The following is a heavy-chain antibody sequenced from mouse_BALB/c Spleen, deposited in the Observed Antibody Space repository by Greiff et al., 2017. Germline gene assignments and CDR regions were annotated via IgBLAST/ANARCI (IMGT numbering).Heavy chain of an antibody. CDR3: ASRYYGSSYGYAMDY. J-gene: IGHJ4*01. Sequence: VKLVESGPGLVQPSQSLSITCTVSGFSLTSYGVHWVRQSPGKGLEWLGVIWSGGSTDYNAAFISRLSISKDNSKSQVFFKMNSLQADDTAIYYCASRYYGSSYGYAMDYWGQGTSVTVSS. CDR2: IWSGGST. D-gene: IGHD1-1*01. V-gene: IGHV2-4-1*01. CDR1: GFSLTSYG.